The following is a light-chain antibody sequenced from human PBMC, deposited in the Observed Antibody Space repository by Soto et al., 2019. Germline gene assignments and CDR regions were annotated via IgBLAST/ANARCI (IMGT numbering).Light chain of an antibody. Sequence: QSALTQPASVSGSPGQSITISCTGTSSDVGGYNYVSWYQQRPGKAPKLMIYEVSNRPSGVSNRFSGSKSGNTASLTISGLQAEDEADYFCNSYGSTSTRYVFGTGTKLTVL. V-gene: IGLV2-14*01. CDR1: SSDVGGYNY. J-gene: IGLJ1*01. CDR2: EVS. CDR3: NSYGSTSTRYV.